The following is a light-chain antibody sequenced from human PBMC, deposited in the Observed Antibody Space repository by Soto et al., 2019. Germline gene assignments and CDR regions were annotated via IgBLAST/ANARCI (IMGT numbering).Light chain of an antibody. V-gene: IGKV1-5*03. CDR3: QQYNSYSLT. J-gene: IGKJ4*01. CDR2: KAS. Sequence: DIQMTQSPSTLSASVGDRVTITCRARQSISSWLAWYQQKPGKAPNLLIYKASSLESGVPSRFSGSGSGTEFTLTISSLQPDDFATYYCQQYNSYSLTFGGGTKVEI. CDR1: QSISSW.